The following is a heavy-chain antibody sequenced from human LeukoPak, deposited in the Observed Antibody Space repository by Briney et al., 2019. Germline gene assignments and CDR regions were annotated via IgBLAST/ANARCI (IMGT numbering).Heavy chain of an antibody. Sequence: NPGGSLRLSCAASGFTFSDYYMSWIRQAPGKGLEWVSYISSSGSTIYYADSVKGRFTISRDNAKNSLYLQMNSLRAEDTAVYYCARYYYDSSVYYSFDYWGQGTLVTVSS. J-gene: IGHJ4*02. D-gene: IGHD3-22*01. CDR1: GFTFSDYY. V-gene: IGHV3-11*04. CDR3: ARYYYDSSVYYSFDY. CDR2: ISSSGSTI.